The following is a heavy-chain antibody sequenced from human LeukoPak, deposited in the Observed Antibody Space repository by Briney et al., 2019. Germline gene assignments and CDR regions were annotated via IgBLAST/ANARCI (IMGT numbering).Heavy chain of an antibody. CDR3: ARSGSGSYAFDI. V-gene: IGHV3-33*01. D-gene: IGHD3-10*01. Sequence: GRSLRLSCAASRFTFSSYAMHWVRQAPGKGLEAVAVIWYDGSNKYYADSVKHRFTISRDNSKITLYLQMNSLRAEDTGVYYCARSGSGSYAFDIWGQGTMVTISS. CDR2: IWYDGSNK. J-gene: IGHJ3*02. CDR1: RFTFSSYA.